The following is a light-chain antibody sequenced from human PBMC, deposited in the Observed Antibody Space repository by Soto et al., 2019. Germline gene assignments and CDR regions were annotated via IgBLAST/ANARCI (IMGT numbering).Light chain of an antibody. CDR1: SXDVGGSNF. CDR3: VSYTSISPYV. J-gene: IGLJ1*01. Sequence: QSVLTQPASVSDSPGQSITISCTGTSXDVGGSNFVSWYQQHPGKPPKLIIYDVANRPSGVSNRFSGSKSGSTASLIISRLQTEDEADYYCVSYTSISPYVFGTGTKVTVL. CDR2: DVA. V-gene: IGLV2-14*03.